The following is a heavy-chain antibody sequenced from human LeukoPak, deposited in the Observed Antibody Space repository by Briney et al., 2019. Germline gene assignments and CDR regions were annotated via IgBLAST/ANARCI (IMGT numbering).Heavy chain of an antibody. J-gene: IGHJ5*02. CDR1: GGSISSYY. CDR2: IYTSGST. CDR3: ARDPSGFWSGYVGSWFDP. Sequence: SETLSLTCTVSGGSISSYYWSWIRQPAGKGLEWIGRIYTSGSTNYNPSLKSRVTMSVDTSKNQFSLKLSSVTAADTAVYYCARDPSGFWSGYVGSWFDPWGQGTLVAVSS. D-gene: IGHD3-3*01. V-gene: IGHV4-4*07.